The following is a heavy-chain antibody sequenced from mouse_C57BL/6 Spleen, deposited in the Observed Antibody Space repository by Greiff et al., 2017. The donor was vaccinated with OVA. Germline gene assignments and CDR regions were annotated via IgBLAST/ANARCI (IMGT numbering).Heavy chain of an antibody. J-gene: IGHJ2*01. Sequence: QVHVKQPGAELVKPGASVKMSCKASGYTFTSYWITWVKQRPGQGLEWIGDIYPGSGSTNYNEKFKSKATLTVDTSSSTAYMQLSSLTSEDSAVYYCARSGYYGSSYVPYYFDYWGQGTTLTVSS. CDR2: IYPGSGST. CDR1: GYTFTSYW. D-gene: IGHD1-1*01. V-gene: IGHV1-55*01. CDR3: ARSGYYGSSYVPYYFDY.